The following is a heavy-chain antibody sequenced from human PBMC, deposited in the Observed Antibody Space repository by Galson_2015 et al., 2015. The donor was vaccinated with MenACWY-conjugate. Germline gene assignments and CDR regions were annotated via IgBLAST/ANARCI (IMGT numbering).Heavy chain of an antibody. CDR2: ISKDGTNQ. CDR1: GFTFSTCA. D-gene: IGHD6-13*01. J-gene: IGHJ6*03. Sequence: SLRLSCAASGFTFSTCAMHWVRQAPGKGLEWVAVISKDGTNQHYADSVKGRFTIARDNSKNTVYLQMNSLTAEDTAIFYCARGIYAGTRTYYYMDFWGKGPPVTVS. CDR3: ARGIYAGTRTYYYMDF. V-gene: IGHV3-30*01.